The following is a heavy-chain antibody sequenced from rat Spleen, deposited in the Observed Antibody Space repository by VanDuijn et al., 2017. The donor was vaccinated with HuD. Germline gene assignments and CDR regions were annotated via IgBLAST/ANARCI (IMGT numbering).Heavy chain of an antibody. D-gene: IGHD1-2*01. V-gene: IGHV5-7*01. J-gene: IGHJ3*01. CDR1: GFTFSNYD. Sequence: EVQLVESGGGLVQPGRSMKLSCAVAGFTFSNYDMAWVRQAPKKGLEWVATIGYDGSSTNYRDSLKGRFTISRDNAKSTLYLQMDSMGSEDTATYYCARGTRTYSNYGGFAFWGQGTLVTVSS. CDR3: ARGTRTYSNYGGFAF. CDR2: IGYDGSST.